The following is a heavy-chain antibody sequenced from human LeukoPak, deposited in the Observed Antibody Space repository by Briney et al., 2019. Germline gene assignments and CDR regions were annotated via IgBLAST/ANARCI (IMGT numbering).Heavy chain of an antibody. CDR1: GFTFRSYT. CDR2: INSVSGMI. V-gene: IGHV3-48*02. CDR3: ARDLYFAHDY. Sequence: GGSLRLSCAASGFTFRSYTMNWVRQAPGKGLEWISYINSVSGMISYADSVKGRFTISRDNAKNSLYLQMNSLRDDDTAVYYCARDLYFAHDYWGQGTLVTVSS. J-gene: IGHJ4*02. D-gene: IGHD3-9*01.